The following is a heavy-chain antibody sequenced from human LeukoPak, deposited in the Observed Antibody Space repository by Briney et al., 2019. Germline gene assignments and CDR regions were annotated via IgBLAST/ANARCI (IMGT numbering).Heavy chain of an antibody. V-gene: IGHV4-31*03. Sequence: SETLSLTCTVSGGSISSGGYYWSWIRQHPGKGLEWIGYIYYSGSTYYNPSLKSRVTISVDTSKNQFSLKLSSVTAADTAVYYCARDRWLVRRDVCYFDYWGQGTLVTVSS. CDR2: IYYSGST. CDR3: ARDRWLVRRDVCYFDY. CDR1: GGSISSGGYY. D-gene: IGHD6-19*01. J-gene: IGHJ4*02.